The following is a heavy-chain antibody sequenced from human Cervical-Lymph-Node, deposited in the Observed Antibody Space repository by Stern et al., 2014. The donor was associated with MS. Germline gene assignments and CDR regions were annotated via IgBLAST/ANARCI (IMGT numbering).Heavy chain of an antibody. Sequence: VQLEESGGSLVKPGGSLRLSCAASGFTFSEFYMGWIRQPPGKGLQWVAYISSSGRTIYYEDSWKGRFTISRDNAKNTVFLQMNSLRAEDTAVYYCVRGGAVAYWGPGTLVTVSS. CDR2: ISSSGRTI. V-gene: IGHV3-11*01. D-gene: IGHD6-25*01. J-gene: IGHJ4*02. CDR1: GFTFSEFY. CDR3: VRGGAVAY.